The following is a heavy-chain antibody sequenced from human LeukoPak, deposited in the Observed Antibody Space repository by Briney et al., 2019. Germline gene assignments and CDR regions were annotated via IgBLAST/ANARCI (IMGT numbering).Heavy chain of an antibody. V-gene: IGHV1-2*06. Sequence: ASVKVSCRASGYIFTGYYMHWVRQAPGQGLEWMGRIKPNSGGTNYAQKFQGRVTMTRDTSISTAYMELTRLRSDDTAVYYCAKPQGGGSSDWRLDLWGRGTLVSVSS. CDR1: GYIFTGYY. CDR3: AKPQGGGSSDWRLDL. CDR2: IKPNSGGT. D-gene: IGHD1-1*01. J-gene: IGHJ2*01.